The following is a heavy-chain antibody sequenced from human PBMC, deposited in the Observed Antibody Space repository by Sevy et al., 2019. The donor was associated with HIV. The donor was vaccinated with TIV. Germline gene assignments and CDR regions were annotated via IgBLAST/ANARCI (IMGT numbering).Heavy chain of an antibody. Sequence: SETLSLTCTVSGGSITSLYWNWIRQPPGKGLEWIANIYYNDHINYNPSLKSRVTLSLDTSKNQFSLRLISVTAADTAMYYCAGENAWGRGYSWGQGTLVTVSS. D-gene: IGHD1-26*01. V-gene: IGHV4-59*08. CDR2: IYYNDHI. CDR3: AGENAWGRGYS. J-gene: IGHJ4*02. CDR1: GGSITSLY.